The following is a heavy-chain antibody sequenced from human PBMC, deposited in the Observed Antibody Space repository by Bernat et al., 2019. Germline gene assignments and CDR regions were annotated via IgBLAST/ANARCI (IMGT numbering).Heavy chain of an antibody. CDR2: IYYSGST. Sequence: QVQLQESGPGLVKPSQTPSLTCTVSGGSISSGGYYWSWIRQHPGKGLEWIGYIYYSGSTYYNPSLKSRVTISVDTSKNQFSLKLSSVTAADTAVYYCAGVVPAANRYYYYGMDVWGQGTTVTVSS. CDR1: GGSISSGGYY. CDR3: AGVVPAANRYYYYGMDV. D-gene: IGHD2-2*01. V-gene: IGHV4-31*03. J-gene: IGHJ6*02.